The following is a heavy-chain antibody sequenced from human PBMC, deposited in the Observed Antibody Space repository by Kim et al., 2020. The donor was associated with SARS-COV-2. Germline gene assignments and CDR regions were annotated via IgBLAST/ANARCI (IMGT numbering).Heavy chain of an antibody. CDR1: GFTFNNAW. J-gene: IGHJ4*02. Sequence: GGSLRLSCAASGFTFNNAWMSWVRQAPGKGLEWVGHIKSKTDGGTTDYAAPVKGRFTISRDDSENTLYLQMNSLKTEDSAVYYCATGRRWLQADSWGQGTLVTVSS. CDR2: IKSKTDGGTT. D-gene: IGHD5-12*01. CDR3: ATGRRWLQADS. V-gene: IGHV3-15*01.